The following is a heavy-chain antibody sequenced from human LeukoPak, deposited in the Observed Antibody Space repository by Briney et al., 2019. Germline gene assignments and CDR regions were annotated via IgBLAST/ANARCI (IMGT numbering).Heavy chain of an antibody. CDR3: ARLYNWNDGHYFDY. J-gene: IGHJ4*02. V-gene: IGHV3-48*03. CDR2: ISSSGSTI. D-gene: IGHD1-20*01. Sequence: GGSLRLSCAASGFTFSSYEMNWVRQAPGKGLEWVSYISSSGSTIYYADSVKGRFTISRDNAKNSLYLQMNSLRAEDTAVYYCARLYNWNDGHYFDYWGQGTLVTVSS. CDR1: GFTFSSYE.